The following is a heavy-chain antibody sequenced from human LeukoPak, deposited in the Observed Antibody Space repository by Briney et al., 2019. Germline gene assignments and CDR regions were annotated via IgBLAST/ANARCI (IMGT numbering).Heavy chain of an antibody. V-gene: IGHV1-69*05. CDR1: GGTFSSYA. D-gene: IGHD6-19*01. J-gene: IGHJ3*02. Sequence: SVKVSCKASGGTFSSYAISWVRQAPGQGLEWMGGIIPIFGTANYAQKFQGRVTITTDESTSTAYMELSSLRSEDTAVYYCARGYSSGHSEAFDIWGQGTMVTVSS. CDR3: ARGYSSGHSEAFDI. CDR2: IIPIFGTA.